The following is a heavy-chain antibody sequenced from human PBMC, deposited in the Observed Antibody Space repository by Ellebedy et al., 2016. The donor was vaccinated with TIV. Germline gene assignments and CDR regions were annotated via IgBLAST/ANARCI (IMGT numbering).Heavy chain of an antibody. CDR1: GGTFSSYA. V-gene: IGHV1-69*06. CDR2: IIPIFGTA. CDR3: AKGRGGGSDSSAPRYYFDS. D-gene: IGHD6-19*01. J-gene: IGHJ4*01. Sequence: AASVKVSCKASGGTFSSYAISWVRQAPGQGLEWMGGIIPIFGTANYAQKFQGRVTITADKSTSTAYMELSSLRSEDTAVYYCAKGRGGGSDSSAPRYYFDSWGLGTLVTVSS.